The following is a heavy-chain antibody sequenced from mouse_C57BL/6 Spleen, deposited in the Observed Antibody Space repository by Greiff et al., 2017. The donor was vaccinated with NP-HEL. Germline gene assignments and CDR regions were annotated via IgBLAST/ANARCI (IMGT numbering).Heavy chain of an antibody. CDR1: GFTFSDYY. CDR2: INYDGSST. CDR3: ARERGAVTTVVARYFDV. D-gene: IGHD1-1*01. V-gene: IGHV5-16*01. J-gene: IGHJ1*03. Sequence: EVHLVESEGGLVQPGSSMKLSCTASGFTFSDYYMAWVRQVPEKGLEWVANINYDGSSTYYLDSLKSRFIISRDNAKNILYLQMSSLKSEDTATYYCARERGAVTTVVARYFDVWGTGTTVTVSS.